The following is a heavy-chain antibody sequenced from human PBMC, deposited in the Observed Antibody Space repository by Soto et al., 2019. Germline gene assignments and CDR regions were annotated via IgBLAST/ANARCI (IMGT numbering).Heavy chain of an antibody. CDR1: GYTFTNYY. CDR3: MRGGRDAYYQD. V-gene: IGHV1-46*01. CDR2: INPSGGST. D-gene: IGHD2-2*01. J-gene: IGHJ1*01. Sequence: QVQLVQSGAEVKKPGASVKVSCKASGYTFTNYYMHWVRQAPGQGLEWMGMINPSGGSTSYAQKFQGRVTMTRDTSASTVYMDLSSLRSEDTAVYYCMRGGRDAYYQDWGQGTLVTVSS.